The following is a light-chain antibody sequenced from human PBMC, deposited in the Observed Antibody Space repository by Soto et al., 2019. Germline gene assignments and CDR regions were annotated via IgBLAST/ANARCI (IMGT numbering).Light chain of an antibody. J-gene: IGKJ4*01. V-gene: IGKV3D-15*01. CDR3: QQYNNWPRAT. Sequence: DIVLTQSPATLSVSPGQRATLCCRASQSVSSSYLAWYQQKPGQAPRLLIYGASSRATGIPDRFSGSGSGTEFNLTISSLQSEDFGVYYCQQYNNWPRATFGGGTKVDI. CDR1: QSVSSSY. CDR2: GAS.